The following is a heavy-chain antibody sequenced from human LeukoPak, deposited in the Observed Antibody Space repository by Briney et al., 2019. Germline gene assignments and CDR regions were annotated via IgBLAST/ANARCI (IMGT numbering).Heavy chain of an antibody. V-gene: IGHV1-8*01. Sequence: ASVKVSCKASGYTFTNYDINWVRQATGQGLEWMGWMNPNSGNTAYAQKFQGRVTMTEDTSTDTAYMELSSLRSEDTAVYYCATFDYGGNSDSWWFDPWGQGTLVTVSS. CDR2: MNPNSGNT. CDR3: ATFDYGGNSDSWWFDP. CDR1: GYTFTNYD. D-gene: IGHD4-23*01. J-gene: IGHJ5*02.